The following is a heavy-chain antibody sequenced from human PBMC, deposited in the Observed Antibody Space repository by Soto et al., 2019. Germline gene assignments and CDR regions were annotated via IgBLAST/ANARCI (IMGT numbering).Heavy chain of an antibody. J-gene: IGHJ5*02. CDR3: ARGVGDITIFGVVIADYNWFDP. V-gene: IGHV1-46*01. CDR1: GYTFTSYY. Sequence: QVQLVQSGAEVKKPGASVKVSCKASGYTFTSYYMHWVRQAPGQGLEWMGIINPSGGSTSYAQKFRGRVTMTRDTSTSTVYMELSSLRSEDTAVYYCARGVGDITIFGVVIADYNWFDPWGQGTLVTVSS. D-gene: IGHD3-3*01. CDR2: INPSGGST.